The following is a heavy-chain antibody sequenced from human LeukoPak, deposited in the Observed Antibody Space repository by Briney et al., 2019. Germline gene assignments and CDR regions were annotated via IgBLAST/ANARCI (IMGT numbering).Heavy chain of an antibody. Sequence: GGSLRLSCAASGFTFSSYAMHWVRQAPGKGLEWVAVISYDGSNKYYADSVKGRFTISGDNSKNTLYLQMNSLRAEDTAVYYCARDRTQWLVRGAFDIWGQGTMVTVSS. J-gene: IGHJ3*02. CDR2: ISYDGSNK. D-gene: IGHD6-19*01. CDR3: ARDRTQWLVRGAFDI. V-gene: IGHV3-30*04. CDR1: GFTFSSYA.